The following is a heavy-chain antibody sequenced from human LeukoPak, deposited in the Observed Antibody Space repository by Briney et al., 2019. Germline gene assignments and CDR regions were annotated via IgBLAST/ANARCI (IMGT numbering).Heavy chain of an antibody. CDR3: TRDFSRTTKVLLDY. Sequence: SLSFYCVASGFTFSYFGMSWLRQAPGNGLEWVSFLRSKANGGSTEYAASVKGRVTITRDDSKSIAYLQMNSLKSEDTAVYYCTRDFSRTTKVLLDYWGQGTLVTVSS. CDR1: GFTFSYFG. J-gene: IGHJ4*02. V-gene: IGHV3-49*03. D-gene: IGHD4-17*01. CDR2: LRSKANGGST.